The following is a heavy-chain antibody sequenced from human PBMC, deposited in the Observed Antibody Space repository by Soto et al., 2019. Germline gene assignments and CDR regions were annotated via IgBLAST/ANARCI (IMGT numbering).Heavy chain of an antibody. Sequence: ASVKVSCKASGYTFTGYFIHWVRQAPGQGLEWMGWINPNSGRTFYAPEFQGRVTLTTDTSINTAYMELNRLKSDDTAVYYCAREGYRGRWIDPWGQGTLVTVSS. V-gene: IGHV1-2*02. CDR1: GYTFTGYF. CDR3: AREGYRGRWIDP. D-gene: IGHD1-26*01. CDR2: INPNSGRT. J-gene: IGHJ5*02.